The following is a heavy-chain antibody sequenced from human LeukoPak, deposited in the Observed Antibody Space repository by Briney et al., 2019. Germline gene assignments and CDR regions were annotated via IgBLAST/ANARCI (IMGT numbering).Heavy chain of an antibody. V-gene: IGHV3-74*01. CDR3: AREDGYCSGGNSYSYFDS. J-gene: IGHJ4*02. CDR2: IKGDGSST. CDR1: GFTFSNNW. Sequence: PGGSLRLSCAASGFTFSNNWMHWVCQAPGKGLVWVSRIKGDGSSTDYADSVRGRFTISRDNAKNTLLLQMNSLRAEDTVVYYCAREDGYCSGGNSYSYFDSWGQGTLVTVSS. D-gene: IGHD2-15*01.